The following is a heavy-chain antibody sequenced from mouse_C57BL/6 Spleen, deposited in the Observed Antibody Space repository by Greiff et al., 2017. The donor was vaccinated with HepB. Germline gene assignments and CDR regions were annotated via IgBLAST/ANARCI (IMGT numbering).Heavy chain of an antibody. CDR2: IAHNSGGT. CDR1: GYTFTSYW. D-gene: IGHD4-1*01. Sequence: VQLQQPGAELVKPGASVKLSCKASGYTFTSYWMHWVKQRPGRGLEWIGRIAHNSGGTKYNEKFKSKATLTVDKPSSTAYMQLSSLTSEDSAVYYCARSPNWDVWYFDVWGTGTTVTVSS. J-gene: IGHJ1*03. CDR3: ARSPNWDVWYFDV. V-gene: IGHV1-72*01.